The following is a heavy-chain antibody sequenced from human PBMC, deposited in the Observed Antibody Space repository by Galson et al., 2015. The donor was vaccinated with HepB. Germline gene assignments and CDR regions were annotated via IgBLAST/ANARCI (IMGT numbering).Heavy chain of an antibody. Sequence: SLRLSCAASGFTFSSYSMNWVRQAPGKGLEWVSSISSSSSYIYYADSVKGRFTISRDNAKNSLYPQMNSLRAEDTAVYYCARTEMAKIRFSLHPDYWGQGTLVTVSS. CDR2: ISSSSSYI. CDR1: GFTFSSYS. D-gene: IGHD5-24*01. V-gene: IGHV3-21*01. J-gene: IGHJ4*02. CDR3: ARTEMAKIRFSLHPDY.